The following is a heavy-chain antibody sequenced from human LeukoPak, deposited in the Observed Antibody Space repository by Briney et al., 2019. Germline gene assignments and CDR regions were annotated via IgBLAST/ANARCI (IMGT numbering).Heavy chain of an antibody. CDR1: GFTINKKY. CDR3: ARDTRAAAGIVY. V-gene: IGHV3-11*06. J-gene: IGHJ4*02. D-gene: IGHD6-13*01. CDR2: ISSSSSYT. Sequence: GGGLGLFSGAPGFTINKKYMSWVRQGPGEGGEGVSYISSSSSYTNYADSVKGRFTISRDNAKNSLYLQVNSLRAEDTAVYYCARDTRAAAGIVYWGQGTLVTVSS.